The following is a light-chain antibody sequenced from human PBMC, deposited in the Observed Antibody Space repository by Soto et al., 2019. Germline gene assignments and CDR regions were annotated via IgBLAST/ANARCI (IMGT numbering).Light chain of an antibody. Sequence: DIVMTQSPLSLPVTPGEPASISCRSSQSLLHSNGYNYLDWYLQKPGQSPQLLIYLGSNRASGVPDRFSGSGSGTDFTLKISRVEAEAVGVYYCMQPLQSWTFGQGTKVDIK. CDR3: MQPLQSWT. J-gene: IGKJ1*01. V-gene: IGKV2-28*01. CDR1: QSLLHSNGYNY. CDR2: LGS.